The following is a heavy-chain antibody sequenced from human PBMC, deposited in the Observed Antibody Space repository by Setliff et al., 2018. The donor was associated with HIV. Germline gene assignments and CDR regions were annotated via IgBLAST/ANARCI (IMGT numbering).Heavy chain of an antibody. V-gene: IGHV3-30*02. J-gene: IGHJ4*02. D-gene: IGHD6-19*01. CDR3: AKNLYRSPWSPLDY. CDR1: GFTFSSYG. CDR2: IRYDASYR. Sequence: GGSLRLSCAASGFTFSSYGMHWVRQAPGEGLEWVAFIRYDASYRYHADSVKGRFTISRDNSKNTLYLQMNSLRAEDTAVYFCAKNLYRSPWSPLDYWGQGTLVTVSS.